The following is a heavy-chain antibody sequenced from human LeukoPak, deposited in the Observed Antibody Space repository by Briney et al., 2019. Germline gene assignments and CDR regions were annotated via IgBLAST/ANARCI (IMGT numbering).Heavy chain of an antibody. CDR2: ISSISSII. CDR1: GFTFSTSS. J-gene: IGHJ4*02. V-gene: IGHV3-48*01. CDR3: ARAPADGYGTYYYDSSGYFC. Sequence: GGSLRLSCAASGFTFSTSSMNWVRQASGKGLEWVSYISSISSIIYYADAVKGRFTISRDNSKNTLYLQMNSLRAEDTAVYYCARAPADGYGTYYYDSSGYFCWGQGTLVTVSS. D-gene: IGHD3-22*01.